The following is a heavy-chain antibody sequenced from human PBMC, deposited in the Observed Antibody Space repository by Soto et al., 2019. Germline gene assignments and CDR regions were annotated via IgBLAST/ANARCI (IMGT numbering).Heavy chain of an antibody. CDR1: GGSISSYY. V-gene: IGHV4-59*08. D-gene: IGHD5-12*01. J-gene: IGHJ4*02. Sequence: PSETLSLTCTVSGGSISSYYWSWIRQPPGKGLEWIGYIYYSGSTNYNPSLKSRVTISVDTSKNQFSLKLSSVTAADTAVYYCARGSREYSGYGSRYYFDYWGQGTLVTVSS. CDR2: IYYSGST. CDR3: ARGSREYSGYGSRYYFDY.